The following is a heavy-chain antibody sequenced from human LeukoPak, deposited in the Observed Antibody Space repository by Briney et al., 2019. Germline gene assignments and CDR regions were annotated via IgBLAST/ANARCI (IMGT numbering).Heavy chain of an antibody. CDR1: GFTFSDYY. Sequence: GGSLRLSCAVSGFTFSDYYMSWIRQAPGKGLEWVSAISGSGGSTYYADSVKGRFTISRDNSKNTLYLQMNSLRAEDAAVYYCASTRALDYWGQGTLVTVSS. CDR2: ISGSGGST. CDR3: ASTRALDY. V-gene: IGHV3-23*01. J-gene: IGHJ4*02.